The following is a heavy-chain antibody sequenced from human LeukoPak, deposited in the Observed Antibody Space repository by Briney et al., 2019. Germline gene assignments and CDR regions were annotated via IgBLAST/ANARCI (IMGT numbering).Heavy chain of an antibody. Sequence: NAGESLKISCKGSGYSFTSYWIGWVRQMPGKGLEWMGIIYPGDSDTIYSPSFQGQVTISADKSITTAYLQWSSLKASDTAMYYCARQEYSSRSTSGHFEYWGQGTLVTVSS. D-gene: IGHD6-13*01. J-gene: IGHJ4*02. CDR1: GYSFTSYW. V-gene: IGHV5-51*01. CDR3: ARQEYSSRSTSGHFEY. CDR2: IYPGDSDT.